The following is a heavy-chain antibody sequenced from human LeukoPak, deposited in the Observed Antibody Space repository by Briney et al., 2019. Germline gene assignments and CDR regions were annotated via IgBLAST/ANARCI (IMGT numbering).Heavy chain of an antibody. CDR3: TTGVRFLEWLSYYYYGMDV. CDR2: IKSKADGGTT. J-gene: IGHJ6*02. D-gene: IGHD3-3*01. CDR1: GFTFSNAW. V-gene: IGHV3-15*01. Sequence: GGSLRLSCAASGFTFSNAWMSWVRQAPGKGLEWVGRIKSKADGGTTDYAAPVKGRFTISRDDSKNTLYLQMNSLKTEDTAVYYCTTGVRFLEWLSYYYYGMDVWGQGTTVTVSS.